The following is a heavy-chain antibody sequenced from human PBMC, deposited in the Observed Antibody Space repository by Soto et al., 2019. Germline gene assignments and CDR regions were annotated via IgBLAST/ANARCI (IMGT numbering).Heavy chain of an antibody. CDR2: IIPIFNSA. Sequence: QVQLVQSGAEVKRPGSSVKVSCKASGGTFNNYALSWVRQAPGQGLEWMGGIIPIFNSANYAQKFQGRVTITADDSTSTAYMELPSLRPDDTAVYYCAREVTVASYSFDFWGQGTLVTVSS. D-gene: IGHD5-12*01. CDR3: AREVTVASYSFDF. V-gene: IGHV1-69*01. CDR1: GGTFNNYA. J-gene: IGHJ4*02.